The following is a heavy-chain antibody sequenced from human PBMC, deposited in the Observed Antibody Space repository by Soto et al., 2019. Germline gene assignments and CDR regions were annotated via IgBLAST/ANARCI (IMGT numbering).Heavy chain of an antibody. J-gene: IGHJ5*02. CDR1: GGSISSGDYY. V-gene: IGHV4-30-4*01. CDR2: IYYSGST. Sequence: SETLSLTCTVSGGSISSGDYYWSWIRQPPGKGLEWIGYIYYSGSTYYNPSLKSRVTISVDTSKNQFSLKLSSVTAADPAVYYCARPKYLFGTSEVYWSAPWGQGTLVTVSS. D-gene: IGHD1-1*01. CDR3: ARPKYLFGTSEVYWSAP.